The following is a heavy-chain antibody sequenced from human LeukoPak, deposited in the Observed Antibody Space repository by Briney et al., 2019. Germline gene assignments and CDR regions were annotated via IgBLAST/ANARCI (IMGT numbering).Heavy chain of an antibody. D-gene: IGHD6-19*01. CDR2: ARNRAYGGAT. CDR1: GFTFGDYA. J-gene: IGHJ4*02. V-gene: IGHV3-49*04. Sequence: PGRSLRLSCTTSGFTFGDYAVAWVRQAPGKGLEWVGFARNRAYGGATEYAASAKGRFTISRDDSRNIAYLQMSGLQTDDTAVYYCSRGSIENGSGWYIDYWGQGTLVTVTS. CDR3: SRGSIENGSGWYIDY.